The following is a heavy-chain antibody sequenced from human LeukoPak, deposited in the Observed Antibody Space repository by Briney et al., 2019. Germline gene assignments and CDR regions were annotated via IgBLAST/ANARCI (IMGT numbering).Heavy chain of an antibody. CDR1: GFTFSSSG. CDR2: ISYDGSNK. D-gene: IGHD3-22*01. Sequence: GSLRLSCAASGFTFSSSGMHWVRQAPGKGLEWVAVISYDGSNKYYADSVKGRFTISRDSSKNTLYLQMNSLRAGDTAVYYCAKDSYDRSGYYYYYFAYWGQGTQVTVSS. J-gene: IGHJ4*02. CDR3: AKDSYDRSGYYYYYFAY. V-gene: IGHV3-30*18.